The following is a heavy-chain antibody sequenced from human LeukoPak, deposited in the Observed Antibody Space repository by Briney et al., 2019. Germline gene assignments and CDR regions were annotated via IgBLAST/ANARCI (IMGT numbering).Heavy chain of an antibody. CDR2: IWYDGSNK. CDR1: GFTFSSYG. D-gene: IGHD3-10*01. CDR3: ARDLAPRSGSYQFDY. J-gene: IGHJ4*02. Sequence: GGSLRLSCAASGFTFSSYGVHWVRQAPGKGLEWVAVIWYDGSNKYYADSVKGRFTISRDNSKNTLYLQMNSLRAEDTAVYYCARDLAPRSGSYQFDYWGQGTLVTVSS. V-gene: IGHV3-33*01.